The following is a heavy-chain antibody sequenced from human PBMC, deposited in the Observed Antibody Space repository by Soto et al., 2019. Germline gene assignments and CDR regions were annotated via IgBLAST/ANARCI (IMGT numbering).Heavy chain of an antibody. Sequence: PGGSLRLSCAASGFTSSSYAMSWVRQAPGKGLEWVSGISWNSGSIGYADSVKGRSTISRDNAKKSLYLQMNSLRAEDTALYYCASGRGYDILTGYYPYFDYWGQGTLVTVSS. CDR3: ASGRGYDILTGYYPYFDY. J-gene: IGHJ4*02. CDR1: GFTSSSYA. CDR2: ISWNSGSI. D-gene: IGHD3-9*01. V-gene: IGHV3-9*02.